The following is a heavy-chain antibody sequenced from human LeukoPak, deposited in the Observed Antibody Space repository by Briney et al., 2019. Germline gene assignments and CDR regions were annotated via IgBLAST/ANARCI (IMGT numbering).Heavy chain of an antibody. CDR2: IYNSGST. CDR1: GDSFSYFY. Sequence: SKTLSLTCTVSGDSFSYFYWSWIRQPPGKGLEWIGYIYNSGSTNYNPSLKSRVTISLDTSKNQFSLKLSSVTAADTAVYYCARGVVAAAGRTFDFWGQGTLVTVSS. CDR3: ARGVVAAAGRTFDF. D-gene: IGHD6-13*01. V-gene: IGHV4-59*01. J-gene: IGHJ4*02.